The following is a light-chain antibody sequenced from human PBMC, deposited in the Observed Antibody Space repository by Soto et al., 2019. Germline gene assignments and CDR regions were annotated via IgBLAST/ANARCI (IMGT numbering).Light chain of an antibody. J-gene: IGKJ1*01. CDR2: KAP. CDR3: QQYNSYVWT. CDR1: QSISTW. V-gene: IGKV1-5*03. Sequence: DIQMTQSPSTLSASVGDRVTITCRASQSISTWLAWYQQKPGKAPKLLIYKAPSLESGVPSRFSGSASWTEFTLPISSLQPDDFASYYCQQYNSYVWTFGQGTKVDI.